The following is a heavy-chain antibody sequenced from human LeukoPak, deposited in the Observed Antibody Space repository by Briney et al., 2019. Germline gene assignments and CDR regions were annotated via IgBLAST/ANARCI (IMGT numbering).Heavy chain of an antibody. CDR3: ARLEGIEDSSGYS. Sequence: SETLSLTCTISGGSISSSSYYWGWIRQPPGKGLEWIGSIYYSGSTYYNPSLKSRVTISVDTSKNQFSLKLSSVTAADTAAYYCARLEGIEDSSGYSWGQGTLVIVSS. J-gene: IGHJ4*02. V-gene: IGHV4-39*01. CDR2: IYYSGST. D-gene: IGHD3-22*01. CDR1: GGSISSSSYY.